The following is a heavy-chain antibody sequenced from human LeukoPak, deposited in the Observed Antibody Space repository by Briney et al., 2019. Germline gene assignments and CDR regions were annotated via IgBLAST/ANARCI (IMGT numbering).Heavy chain of an antibody. CDR3: AKDLPLWFGELLIDY. CDR1: GFTFSSYA. CDR2: ISGSGGST. D-gene: IGHD3-10*01. Sequence: QPGGSLRLSCAASGFTFSSYAMSWVRPAPGKGLEWVSAISGSGGSTYYADSVKGRFTISRDNSKNTLYLQMNSLRAEDTAVNYCAKDLPLWFGELLIDYWGQGTLVTVSS. V-gene: IGHV3-23*01. J-gene: IGHJ4*02.